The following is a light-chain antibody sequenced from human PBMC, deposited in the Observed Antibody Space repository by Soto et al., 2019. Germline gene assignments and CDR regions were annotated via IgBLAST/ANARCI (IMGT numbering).Light chain of an antibody. CDR3: QQYGSTPLT. CDR2: GAS. CDR1: QSVSRNY. Sequence: EIVLTQSPGTLSLFPGGRATLSCRASQSVSRNYVAWYQQKPGQSPRLLIYGASNRASGIPDRFSGSASGADFTLSIARLEPEDFAMYHCQQYGSTPLTFGGGTKVEIK. J-gene: IGKJ4*01. V-gene: IGKV3-20*01.